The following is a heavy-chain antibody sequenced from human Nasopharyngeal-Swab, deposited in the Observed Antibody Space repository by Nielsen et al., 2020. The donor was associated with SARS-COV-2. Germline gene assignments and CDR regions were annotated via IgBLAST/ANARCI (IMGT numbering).Heavy chain of an antibody. Sequence: SELLSLTCTVSGGSISSYYWSWIRQPPGKGLEWIGYIYYSGSTHYNPSLKIRLTISVDTSKNQFSRKLSPVTAADTAVYYCARGTRSGTGGGAFDIWGQGTMVTVSS. D-gene: IGHD6-25*01. CDR3: ARGTRSGTGGGAFDI. J-gene: IGHJ3*02. CDR2: IYYSGST. V-gene: IGHV4-59*01. CDR1: GGSISSYY.